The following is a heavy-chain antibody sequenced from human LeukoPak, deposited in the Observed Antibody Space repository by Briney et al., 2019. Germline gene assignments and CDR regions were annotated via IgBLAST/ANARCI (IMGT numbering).Heavy chain of an antibody. CDR1: GGSISSYY. CDR2: IYTSGST. J-gene: IGHJ5*02. Sequence: SETLSLTCTVSGGSISSYYWSWIRQPAGKGLEWIGRIYTSGSTNYNPSLKSRVTMSVDTSKNQFSLKLSSVTAADTAVYYCARNYCDSSGYRGDWFDPWGQGTLVTVSS. CDR3: ARNYCDSSGYRGDWFDP. V-gene: IGHV4-4*07. D-gene: IGHD3-22*01.